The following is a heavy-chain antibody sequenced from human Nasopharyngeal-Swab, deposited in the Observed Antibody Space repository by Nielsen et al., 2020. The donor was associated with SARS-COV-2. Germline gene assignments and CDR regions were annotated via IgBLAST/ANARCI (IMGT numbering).Heavy chain of an antibody. J-gene: IGHJ3*02. CDR1: GGSISSGGYY. Sequence: TLSLTCTVSGGSISSGGYYWSWIRQHPGKGLEWIGYIYYSGGTYYNPSLKSRVTISVDTSKNQFSLKLSSVTAADTAVYYCARATITMIVVVDAFDIWGQGTMVTVS. CDR2: IYYSGGT. V-gene: IGHV4-31*03. CDR3: ARATITMIVVVDAFDI. D-gene: IGHD3-22*01.